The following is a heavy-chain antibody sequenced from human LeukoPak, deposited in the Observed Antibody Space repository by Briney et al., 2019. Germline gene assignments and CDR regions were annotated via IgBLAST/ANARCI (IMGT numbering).Heavy chain of an antibody. CDR2: IYYSGST. D-gene: IGHD3-22*01. Sequence: SQTLSLTCTVSGGSISSGDYYRSWIRQPPGKGLEWIGYIYYSGSTYYNPSLKSRVTISVDTSKNQFSLKLSSVTAADTAVYYCARGGGIYYDSSGYPSWDYWGQGTLVTVSS. V-gene: IGHV4-30-4*01. CDR3: ARGGGIYYDSSGYPSWDY. CDR1: GGSISSGDYY. J-gene: IGHJ4*02.